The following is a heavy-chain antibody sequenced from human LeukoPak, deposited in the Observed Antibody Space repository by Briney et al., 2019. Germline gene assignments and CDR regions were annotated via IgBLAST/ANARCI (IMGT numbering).Heavy chain of an antibody. Sequence: PSQTLSLTCTVSGVSISSGGYYWRWIRQHPGKGLEWIGYIYYSGSTYYNPSLKSRVTISVDASKNQFSLKLSSVTAADTAVYYCARDSRDGEDNWFDPWGQGTLVTVSS. CDR1: GVSISSGGYY. D-gene: IGHD4-17*01. J-gene: IGHJ5*02. CDR2: IYYSGST. V-gene: IGHV4-31*03. CDR3: ARDSRDGEDNWFDP.